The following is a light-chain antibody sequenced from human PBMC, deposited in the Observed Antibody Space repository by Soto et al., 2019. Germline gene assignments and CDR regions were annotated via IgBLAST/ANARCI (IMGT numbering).Light chain of an antibody. Sequence: QSALTQPASVSGSPGQSITISCTGTSSDVGSYNLVSWYQQHPGKAPKLIIYEVSNRPSGVSNRFSGSSSDNTASLTISGLLPDDEADYYCSSYTTSSTPSYVFGTGTKLTVL. V-gene: IGLV2-14*02. CDR2: EVS. CDR3: SSYTTSSTPSYV. CDR1: SSDVGSYNL. J-gene: IGLJ1*01.